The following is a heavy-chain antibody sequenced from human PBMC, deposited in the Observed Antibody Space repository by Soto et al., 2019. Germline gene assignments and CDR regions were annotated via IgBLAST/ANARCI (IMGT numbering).Heavy chain of an antibody. D-gene: IGHD1-1*01. Sequence: EVQLVESGGGLVKPGGSLRLSCAASGFTFSSYSMNWVRQAPGRGLEWVSSISSSSSYIYYADSVKGRFTISRDNAKNSMYLKINSLRAEDTAVYYCARDGYGGWFDPWGQGTLVTVSS. CDR1: GFTFSSYS. CDR3: ARDGYGGWFDP. V-gene: IGHV3-21*01. J-gene: IGHJ5*02. CDR2: ISSSSSYI.